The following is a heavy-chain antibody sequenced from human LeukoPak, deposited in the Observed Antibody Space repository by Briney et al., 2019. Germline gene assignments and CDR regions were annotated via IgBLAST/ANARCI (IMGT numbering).Heavy chain of an antibody. CDR2: ISYDGSNK. V-gene: IGHV3-30*18. CDR1: GFTFSSYG. CDR3: AKDRVGGSLDY. Sequence: GGSLRLSCAASGFTFSSYGMHWVRQAPGKGLEWVAVISYDGSNKYYADSVKGRFTISRDNSKNTLYLQMNSLRAEDTAAYYCAKDRVGGSLDYWGQGTLVTVSS. J-gene: IGHJ4*02.